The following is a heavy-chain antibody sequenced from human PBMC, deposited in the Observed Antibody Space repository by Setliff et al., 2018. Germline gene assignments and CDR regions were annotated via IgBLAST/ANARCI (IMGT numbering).Heavy chain of an antibody. V-gene: IGHV4-59*01. CDR3: AREWGSSSWSSPRYYYYGMDV. D-gene: IGHD6-13*01. Sequence: PSETLSLTCTVSGGSISSYYWSWIRQPPGKGLEWIAYIYYSGSTNYNPSLKSRVTISVDTSKNQFSRKLSSVTAADTAVYYCAREWGSSSWSSPRYYYYGMDVWGQGTTVTVSS. J-gene: IGHJ6*02. CDR2: IYYSGST. CDR1: GGSISSYY.